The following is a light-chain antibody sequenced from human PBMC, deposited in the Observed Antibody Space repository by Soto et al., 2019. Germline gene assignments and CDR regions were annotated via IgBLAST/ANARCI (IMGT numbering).Light chain of an antibody. CDR1: QSVDSSY. V-gene: IGKV3-20*01. J-gene: IGKJ2*01. CDR2: DTS. CDR3: QQYGSSLYT. Sequence: ENVLTQSPGTLSLSPGERSTLSFRASQSVDSSYLAWYQQKPGQAPRLLIYDTSTRATGIPDRFSGSGSGTDFHLTIHRLEHEDLAVYYCQQYGSSLYTFGQGTKLEIK.